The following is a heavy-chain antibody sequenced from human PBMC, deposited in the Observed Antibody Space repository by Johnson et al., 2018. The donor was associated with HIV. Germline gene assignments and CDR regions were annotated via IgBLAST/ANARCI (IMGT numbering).Heavy chain of an antibody. CDR3: ARLRWGSGDPLHDAFDV. CDR1: GFTVSSNE. J-gene: IGHJ3*01. D-gene: IGHD2-21*01. V-gene: IGHV3-7*01. CDR2: IKGDGSGQ. Sequence: VQLVESRGVLVQPGGSLRLSCAASGFTVSSNEMSWVRQAPGKGLEWVATIKGDGSGQDYVDSVEGRFTISRDYAKNSLYVQMNSLRAEDTAVYYCARLRWGSGDPLHDAFDVWGQGTMVTVSS.